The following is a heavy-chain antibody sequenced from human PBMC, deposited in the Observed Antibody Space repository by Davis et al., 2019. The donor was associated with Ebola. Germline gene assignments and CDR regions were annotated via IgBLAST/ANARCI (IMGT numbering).Heavy chain of an antibody. D-gene: IGHD5-12*01. CDR1: GGSFSGNY. CDR3: ARGLHGYDRYTALAY. Sequence: MPSETLSLTCAVYGGSFSGNYWSWIRQPPGKGLEWIGQINHSGSTNYNPSLKSRVTISVDTSKNQFSLKLSSVTAADTVVYYCARGLHGYDRYTALAYWGQGTLVTVSS. V-gene: IGHV4-34*01. J-gene: IGHJ4*02. CDR2: INHSGST.